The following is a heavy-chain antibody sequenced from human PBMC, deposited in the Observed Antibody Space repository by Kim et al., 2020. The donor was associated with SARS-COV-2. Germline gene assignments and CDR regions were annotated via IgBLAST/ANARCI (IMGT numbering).Heavy chain of an antibody. V-gene: IGHV4-39*01. D-gene: IGHD2-21*02. CDR1: GGSISSSSYY. CDR2: IYYSGST. Sequence: SETLSLTCTVSGGSISSSSYYWGWIRQPPGKGLEWIGSIYYSGSTYYNPSLKSRVTISVDTSKNQFSLKLSSVTAADTAVYYCASSPRAYCGGDCYSVPYWGQGTLVTVSS. J-gene: IGHJ4*02. CDR3: ASSPRAYCGGDCYSVPY.